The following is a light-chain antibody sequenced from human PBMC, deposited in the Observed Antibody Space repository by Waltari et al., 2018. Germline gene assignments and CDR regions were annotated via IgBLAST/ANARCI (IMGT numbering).Light chain of an antibody. CDR1: QSVKET. J-gene: IGKJ1*01. Sequence: ELVLTHSPGTLSLSPGARATLSCRASQSVKETLAWYQQKPGQPPRLLIYGSSTRATVIPDRFSGSGFGTDFTLTISRLEPEDFAVYYCQHYVSLPVTFGQGTKVEIK. CDR3: QHYVSLPVT. CDR2: GSS. V-gene: IGKV3-20*01.